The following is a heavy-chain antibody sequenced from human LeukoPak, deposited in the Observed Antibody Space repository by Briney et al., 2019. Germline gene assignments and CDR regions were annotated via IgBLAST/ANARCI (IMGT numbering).Heavy chain of an antibody. Sequence: SETLSLTCTVSGGSISSGSYHWSWVRLPAGKGLEWIGRIYTSGSTNYNPSLKSRVTISVDTSKNQFSLNLSSVTAADTAVYYCARVSSAVAWNWFDPWGQGTLVTVSA. CDR2: IYTSGST. CDR3: ARVSSAVAWNWFDP. J-gene: IGHJ5*02. D-gene: IGHD6-19*01. CDR1: GGSISSGSYH. V-gene: IGHV4-61*02.